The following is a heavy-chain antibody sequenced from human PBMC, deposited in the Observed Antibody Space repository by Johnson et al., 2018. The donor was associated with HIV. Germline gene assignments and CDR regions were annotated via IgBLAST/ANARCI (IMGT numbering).Heavy chain of an antibody. V-gene: IGHV3-30*04. Sequence: QVQLVESGGGVVQPGRSLTVSCAASGFTFNSYAMHWVRQAPGKGLEWVAVISYDGTNKYYADAVKGRFTIFRDNSKSTLYMNRLRTGDTAVYYCASLYAFDIWGQGTMVTVSS. CDR2: ISYDGTNK. J-gene: IGHJ3*02. CDR3: ASLYAFDI. CDR1: GFTFNSYA.